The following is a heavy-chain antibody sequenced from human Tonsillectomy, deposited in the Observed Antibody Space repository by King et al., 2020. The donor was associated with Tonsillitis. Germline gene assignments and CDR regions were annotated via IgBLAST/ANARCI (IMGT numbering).Heavy chain of an antibody. CDR3: ARGLAVAAAFDI. D-gene: IGHD6-19*01. Sequence: QLVQSGAEVKKPGSSVKVSCKTSGGTFSSYAIGWVRQAPGQGLEWMGRIIPVLDIVNYAQYFQGRVTITADKSTSPAYMELSSLRSEDTAVYYCARGLAVAAAFDIWGQGTMVTVSS. CDR2: IIPVLDIV. V-gene: IGHV1-69*09. J-gene: IGHJ3*02. CDR1: GGTFSSYA.